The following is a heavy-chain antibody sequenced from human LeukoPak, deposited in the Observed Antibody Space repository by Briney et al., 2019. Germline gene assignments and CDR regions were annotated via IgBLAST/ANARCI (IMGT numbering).Heavy chain of an antibody. CDR3: ARQAPDGDYVDS. CDR1: GYRFNAYW. V-gene: IGHV5-51*01. J-gene: IGHJ4*02. CDR2: IYPGDSDT. Sequence: GESLKISCKGSGYRFNAYWIAWVRQMPGKGLEWMGIIYPGDSDTRYSPSFQGQVTISADKSINTAYLQWSSLRASDTALYYCARQAPDGDYVDSWGQGTLVTVSS. D-gene: IGHD4-17*01.